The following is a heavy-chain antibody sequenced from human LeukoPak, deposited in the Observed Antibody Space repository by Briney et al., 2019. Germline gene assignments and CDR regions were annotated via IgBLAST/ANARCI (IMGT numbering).Heavy chain of an antibody. J-gene: IGHJ4*02. CDR3: AREGYSYGSGGFY. V-gene: IGHV4-38-2*02. CDR1: GYSISSGYY. D-gene: IGHD5-18*01. Sequence: SETLSLTCAVSGYSISSGYYWGWIRQPPGKGLEWIGSIYHSGSTYYNPSLKSRGTISVDTSKNQFSLKLSSVTAADTAVYYCAREGYSYGSGGFYWGQGTLVTVSS. CDR2: IYHSGST.